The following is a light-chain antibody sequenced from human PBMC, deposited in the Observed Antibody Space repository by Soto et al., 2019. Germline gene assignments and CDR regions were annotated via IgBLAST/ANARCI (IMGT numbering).Light chain of an antibody. CDR3: QQYGTVPLT. V-gene: IGKV3-20*01. CDR1: QSVSTSS. CDR2: GAS. J-gene: IGKJ4*02. Sequence: EIVLTQSPGTLSLSPGERATLSCRASQSVSTSSLAWYQQKPGQAPRLLIYGASRRATGIPDRFSGSGSGADVTLTISGLEREYFAVYYCQQYGTVPLTFGGGTKEQIK.